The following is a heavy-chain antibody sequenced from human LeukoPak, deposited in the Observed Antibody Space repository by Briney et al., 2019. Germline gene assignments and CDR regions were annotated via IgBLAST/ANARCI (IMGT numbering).Heavy chain of an antibody. CDR3: ARGRNIVATSGYFDY. D-gene: IGHD5-12*01. CDR1: GGTFSSYA. Sequence: ASVKVSCKASGGTFSSYAISWVRQAPGQGLEWMGRIIPILGIANYAQKFQGRVTITADKSTSTAYMELSSLRSEDTAVYYCARGRNIVATSGYFDYWGQGTLVTVSS. CDR2: IIPILGIA. J-gene: IGHJ4*02. V-gene: IGHV1-69*04.